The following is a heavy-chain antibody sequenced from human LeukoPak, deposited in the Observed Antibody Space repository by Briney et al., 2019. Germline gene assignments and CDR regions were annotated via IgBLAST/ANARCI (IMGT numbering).Heavy chain of an antibody. CDR3: ARDWRNGDDEVHWFDP. Sequence: SETLSLTCTVSGYSISSGYYWGWIRQPPGKGLEWIGSIYHSGSTYYNPSLKSRVTISVDTSKNQFSLKLSSVTAADTAVYYCARDWRNGDDEVHWFDPWGQGTLVTVSS. CDR2: IYHSGST. J-gene: IGHJ5*02. V-gene: IGHV4-38-2*02. D-gene: IGHD4-17*01. CDR1: GYSISSGYY.